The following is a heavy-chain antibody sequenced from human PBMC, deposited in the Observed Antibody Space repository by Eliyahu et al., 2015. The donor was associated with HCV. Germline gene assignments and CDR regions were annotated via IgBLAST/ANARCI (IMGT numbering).Heavy chain of an antibody. CDR3: ARAPSRAYCGGDCYFGSNV. CDR2: ISSSSSYI. CDR1: GFXFXXYX. J-gene: IGHJ6*02. V-gene: IGHV3-21*01. D-gene: IGHD2-21*02. Sequence: EVQLVESGGGLVKPGGSLRLXXAASGFXFXXYXXNWVRQAPGKGLEGVSSISSSSSYIYYADSVKGRFTISRDNAKNSLYLQMNSLRAEDTAVYYCARAPSRAYCGGDCYFGSNVWGQGTTVTVSS.